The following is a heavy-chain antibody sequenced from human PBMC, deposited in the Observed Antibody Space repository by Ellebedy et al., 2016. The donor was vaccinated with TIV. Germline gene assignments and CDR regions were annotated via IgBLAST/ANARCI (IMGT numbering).Heavy chain of an antibody. V-gene: IGHV5-51*01. CDR1: GYSFTSYW. CDR3: ARIPYYYDSSGPRFLDY. J-gene: IGHJ4*02. D-gene: IGHD3-22*01. CDR2: IYPGDSNT. Sequence: GESLKISCKGSGYSFTSYWIGWVRQMPGKGLEWMGIIYPGDSNTKYSPSFQGQVTISDDKSISTAYLHWNSLKASDTAMYYCARIPYYYDSSGPRFLDYWGQGTLVTVSS.